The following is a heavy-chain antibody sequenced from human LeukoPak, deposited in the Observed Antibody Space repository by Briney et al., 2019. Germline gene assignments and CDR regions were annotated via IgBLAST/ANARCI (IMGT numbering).Heavy chain of an antibody. D-gene: IGHD6-6*01. J-gene: IGHJ4*02. CDR3: ARVSYSSSDPQDY. V-gene: IGHV1-69*13. CDR2: VIPIFGTA. Sequence: ASVKVSCKASGYTFTNYGISWVRQAPGQGLEWMGGVIPIFGTANYAQKFQGRVTITADESTSTAYMELSSLRSEDTAVYYCARVSYSSSDPQDYWGQGTLVTVSS. CDR1: GYTFTNYG.